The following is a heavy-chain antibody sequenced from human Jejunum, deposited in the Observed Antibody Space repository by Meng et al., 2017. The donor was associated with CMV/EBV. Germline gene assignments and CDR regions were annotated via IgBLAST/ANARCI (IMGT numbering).Heavy chain of an antibody. J-gene: IGHJ4*02. D-gene: IGHD5-24*01. CDR1: GGSISSYY. Sequence: LSLPCTFSGGSISSYYWSWIRQPPGKGLEWIGYISYSGSTNYNPSLESRVTISKDTSKNQFSLKLSSVTAADTAMYYCARRWSGIDYWGQGTLVTVSS. CDR3: ARRWSGIDY. V-gene: IGHV4-59*01. CDR2: ISYSGST.